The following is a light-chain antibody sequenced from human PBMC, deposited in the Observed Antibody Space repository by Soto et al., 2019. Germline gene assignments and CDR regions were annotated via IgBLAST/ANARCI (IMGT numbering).Light chain of an antibody. CDR3: QQANSFPHT. J-gene: IGKJ4*01. V-gene: IGKV1-12*01. Sequence: DIQMTQSPSSVSASVGDRVTITCRASPGIGSWLAWYQQKPGKAPNLLIYDASKLHSGVPSSFSGSGSGTDFSLTISSLQPEDFATYYCQQANSFPHTFGGGTKVEI. CDR1: PGIGSW. CDR2: DAS.